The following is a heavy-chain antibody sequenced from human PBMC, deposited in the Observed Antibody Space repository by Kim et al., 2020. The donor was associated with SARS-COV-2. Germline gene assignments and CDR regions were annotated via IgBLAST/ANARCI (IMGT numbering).Heavy chain of an antibody. D-gene: IGHD1-7*01. Sequence: SETLSLTCAVYGGSFSGYYWSWIRQPPGKGLEWIGEINHSGSTNYNPSLKSRVTISVDTSKNQFSLKLSSVTAADTAVYYCARCPRWMNNWNYARWFDPWGQGTLVTVSS. CDR1: GGSFSGYY. CDR2: INHSGST. CDR3: ARCPRWMNNWNYARWFDP. V-gene: IGHV4-34*01. J-gene: IGHJ5*02.